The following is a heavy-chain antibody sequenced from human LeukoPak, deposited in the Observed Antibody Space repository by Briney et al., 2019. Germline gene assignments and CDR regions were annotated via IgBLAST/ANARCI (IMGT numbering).Heavy chain of an antibody. V-gene: IGHV3-33*08. D-gene: IGHD2-15*01. CDR3: ARLGYCSGGSCYGSDY. CDR2: IWSDGSNK. CDR1: GFTFSRYG. J-gene: IGHJ4*02. Sequence: GGSLRLSCAASGFTFSRYGMLWARRGPGKGLVCVAVIWSDGSNKYYADSVKGRFTISRDNSKNTMYLQMNRLRADDTAVYYCARLGYCSGGSCYGSDYWGQGTLVTVSS.